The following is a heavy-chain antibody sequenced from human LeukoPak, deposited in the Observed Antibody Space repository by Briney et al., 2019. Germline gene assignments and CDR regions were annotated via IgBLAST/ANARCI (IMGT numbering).Heavy chain of an antibody. CDR2: INPNIGAT. Sequence: GASVTVSCKPSGYTFTGYYLHWVRQAPGQALEWMGWINPNIGATMYAQKFQGRVTMTRDTSISTAYMELDSLRSDDTAVYYCASNMRWLDAFDIWGQGTMVTVSS. CDR1: GYTFTGYY. D-gene: IGHD5-24*01. CDR3: ASNMRWLDAFDI. V-gene: IGHV1-2*02. J-gene: IGHJ3*02.